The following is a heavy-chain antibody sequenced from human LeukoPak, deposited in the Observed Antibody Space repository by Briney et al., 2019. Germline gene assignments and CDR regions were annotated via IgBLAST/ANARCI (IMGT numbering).Heavy chain of an antibody. J-gene: IGHJ2*01. Sequence: SETLSLTCTVSGASISSSYWSWIRQPPGKGLEWIGYIYYTGRTNYNPSLKSRVTISVDTSKNQFSLKLSSVTAADTAVDYCARATVTAWYFELRGRGTLGTVPS. D-gene: IGHD4-17*01. CDR2: IYYTGRT. CDR1: GASISSSY. V-gene: IGHV4-59*01. CDR3: ARATVTAWYFEL.